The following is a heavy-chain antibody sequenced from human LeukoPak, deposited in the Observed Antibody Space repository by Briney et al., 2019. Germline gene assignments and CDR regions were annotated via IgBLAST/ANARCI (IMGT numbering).Heavy chain of an antibody. D-gene: IGHD3-3*01. Sequence: GGSLRLSCAAAGFTFDDYAMHWVRQAPGKGLEWVSGISWNSVGIGYADSVKGRFTISRDNAKNSLYLQMNSLRAEDTALYYCARSCRSGYYSGFDYWGQGTLVTVSS. J-gene: IGHJ4*02. CDR3: ARSCRSGYYSGFDY. V-gene: IGHV3-9*01. CDR1: GFTFDDYA. CDR2: ISWNSVGI.